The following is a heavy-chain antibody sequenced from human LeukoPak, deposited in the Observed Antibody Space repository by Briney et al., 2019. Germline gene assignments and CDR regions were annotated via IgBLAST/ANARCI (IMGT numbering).Heavy chain of an antibody. CDR3: ARGPLIAAAGSNFDY. CDR1: GGTFSSYA. V-gene: IGHV1-69*05. CDR2: IIPIFGTA. D-gene: IGHD6-13*01. J-gene: IGHJ4*02. Sequence: ASVKVSCKASGGTFSSYAISWVRQAPGQGLEWMGGIIPIFGTANYAQKFQGRVTITTDESTSTAYMELSSPRSEDTAVYYCARGPLIAAAGSNFDYWGQGTLVTVSS.